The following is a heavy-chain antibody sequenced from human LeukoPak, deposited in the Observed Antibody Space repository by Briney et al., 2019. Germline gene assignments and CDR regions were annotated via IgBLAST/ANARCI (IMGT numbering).Heavy chain of an antibody. J-gene: IGHJ4*02. Sequence: GGSLRLSCVASAFTFARHWMSWVRQAPGKPLEWVATIRQDGNTKYYLDSVKGRFIISRDNAKNSLYLQMNSLRAEDTAVYYCARDQKDTAMVRSRSDYWGQGTLVTVSS. CDR2: IRQDGNTK. V-gene: IGHV3-7*01. CDR1: AFTFARHW. D-gene: IGHD5-18*01. CDR3: ARDQKDTAMVRSRSDY.